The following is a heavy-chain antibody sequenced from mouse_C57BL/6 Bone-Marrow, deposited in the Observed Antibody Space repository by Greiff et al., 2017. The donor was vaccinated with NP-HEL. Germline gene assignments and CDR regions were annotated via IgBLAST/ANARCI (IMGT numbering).Heavy chain of an antibody. V-gene: IGHV1-76*01. CDR1: GYTFTDYY. CDR3: ARGDDYDGAMDY. Sequence: QVQLQQSGAELVRPGASVKLSCKASGYTFTDYYINWVKQRPGQGLEWIARIYPGSGNTYYNEKFKGKATLTAEKSSSTAYMQLSSLTSEDSAVYFCARGDDYDGAMDYWGQGTSVTVSS. CDR2: IYPGSGNT. D-gene: IGHD2-4*01. J-gene: IGHJ4*01.